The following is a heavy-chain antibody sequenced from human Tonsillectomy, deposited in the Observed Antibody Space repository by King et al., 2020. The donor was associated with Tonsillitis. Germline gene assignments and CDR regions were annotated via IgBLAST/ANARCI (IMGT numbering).Heavy chain of an antibody. CDR2: ISSSSSTI. CDR1: GFTFSSYS. CDR3: ARDMVLYGGNPRFDS. V-gene: IGHV3-48*01. J-gene: IGHJ4*02. D-gene: IGHD4-23*01. Sequence: DVQLVESGGGLVQPGGSLRLSCAASGFTFSSYSMNWVRQAPGKGLEWVSYISSSSSTIYYADSVKGRFTISRDNAKNSLYLQMNSLRAEDTAVYYCARDMVLYGGNPRFDSWGQGTLVTVSS.